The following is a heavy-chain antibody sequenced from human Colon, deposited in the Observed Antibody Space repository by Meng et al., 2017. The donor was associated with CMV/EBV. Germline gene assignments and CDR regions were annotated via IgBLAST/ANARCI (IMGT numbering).Heavy chain of an antibody. V-gene: IGHV1-18*04. CDR1: GYPFIAYF. Sequence: SVKVSCKSSGYPFIAYFIHWVRQAPGQGLEWMGWISGNNDNTNYAQKFQGRVTMTTDTSTKTAYMELRGLRSDDTAVYFCARDPVGWLDPWGQGTLVTVSS. CDR2: ISGNNDNT. D-gene: IGHD1-26*01. CDR3: ARDPVGWLDP. J-gene: IGHJ5*02.